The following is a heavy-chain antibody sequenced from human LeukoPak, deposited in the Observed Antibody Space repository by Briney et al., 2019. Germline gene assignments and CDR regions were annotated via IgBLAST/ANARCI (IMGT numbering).Heavy chain of an antibody. CDR1: GYSIDNGYY. CDR2: IYHSGSA. J-gene: IGHJ4*02. D-gene: IGHD3-9*01. V-gene: IGHV4-38-2*02. Sequence: SETLSLTCSVSGYSIDNGYYWAWIRQPPGKELEWIGSIYHSGSAYYNPSLKSRVTISVDTSKNQFSLKLSSVTAADTAVYYCARGGYFDWLYYFDYWGQGTLVTVSS. CDR3: ARGGYFDWLYYFDY.